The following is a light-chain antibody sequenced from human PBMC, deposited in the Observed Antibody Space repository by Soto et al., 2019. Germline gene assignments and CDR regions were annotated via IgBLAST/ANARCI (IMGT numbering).Light chain of an antibody. V-gene: IGKV3-20*01. CDR2: GIS. CDR1: HTISRSY. J-gene: IGKJ1*01. CDR3: QQYVTSSPRT. Sequence: EIVLTHSPGTLSLSPGERATLSCRASHTISRSYLAWYQQKPGQAPRLLMYGISRRATGIPDRFSGSGSGTDFTLTITRLEPEDFAVYYCQQYVTSSPRTFGQGTKVEIK.